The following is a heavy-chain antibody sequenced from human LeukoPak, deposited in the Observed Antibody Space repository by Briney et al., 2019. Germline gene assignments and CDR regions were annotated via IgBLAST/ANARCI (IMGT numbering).Heavy chain of an antibody. CDR3: AKGGRSSSWYHFDN. V-gene: IGHV3-23*01. J-gene: IGHJ4*02. CDR1: GFTFSNYA. CDR2: VTGSGGNT. D-gene: IGHD6-13*01. Sequence: GGSLRLSCAASGFTFSNYAMSWVRQAPGKGLEWVSTVTGSGGNTYYADAVKGRFTISRDNSQNTLYLQMNSLRAEDTAVYYCAKGGRSSSWYHFDNWGQGTLVTVSS.